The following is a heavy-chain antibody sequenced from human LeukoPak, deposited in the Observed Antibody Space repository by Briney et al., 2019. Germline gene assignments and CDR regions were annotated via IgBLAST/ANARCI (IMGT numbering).Heavy chain of an antibody. CDR3: TRQVLHTAMDY. CDR1: GVSISSSSYH. CDR2: IYDSGST. D-gene: IGHD5-18*01. J-gene: IGHJ4*02. V-gene: IGHV4-39*01. Sequence: PSETLSLTCTVSGVSISSSSYHWVWIRQPPGKGLEWIGSIYDSGSTYYSPSLKSRVTISVDTSKNQFSLKLNSVTAADTAVYYCTRQVLHTAMDYWGQGTLVTVSS.